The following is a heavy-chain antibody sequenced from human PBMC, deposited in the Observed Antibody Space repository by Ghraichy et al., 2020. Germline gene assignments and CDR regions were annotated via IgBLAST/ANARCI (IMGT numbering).Heavy chain of an antibody. CDR2: IYHSGST. CDR1: GGAISSSHW. Sequence: SETLSLTCAVSGGAISSSHWWTWVRQPPGKGLEWIGEIYHSGSTNYNPSLKSRVTISVVKSKNQFSLNLSSVTAADTAMYFCATYENYGYFDPWGQGILVTVSS. CDR3: ATYENYGYFDP. J-gene: IGHJ5*02. D-gene: IGHD1-7*01. V-gene: IGHV4-4*02.